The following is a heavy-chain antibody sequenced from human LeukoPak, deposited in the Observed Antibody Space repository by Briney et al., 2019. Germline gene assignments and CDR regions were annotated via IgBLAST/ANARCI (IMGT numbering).Heavy chain of an antibody. CDR3: ASGRGWNLEY. J-gene: IGHJ4*02. D-gene: IGHD1-1*01. Sequence: GRSLRLSCAASGFTFSSYAMHWVRQAPGKGLEWVAVISYDGSTKYHADSVKGRFTISRDKSKNTLYLQMNSLRAEDTAVYYCASGRGWNLEYWGQGTLVTVSS. CDR2: ISYDGSTK. V-gene: IGHV3-30*04. CDR1: GFTFSSYA.